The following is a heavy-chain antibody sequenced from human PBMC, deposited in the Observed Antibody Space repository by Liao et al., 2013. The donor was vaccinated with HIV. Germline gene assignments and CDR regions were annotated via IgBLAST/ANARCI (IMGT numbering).Heavy chain of an antibody. CDR1: GGSFSGYY. CDR3: AREGGYCSGGSCRLYYFDY. D-gene: IGHD2-15*01. V-gene: IGHV4-34*01. J-gene: IGHJ4*02. Sequence: QVQLQQWGAGLLKPSETLSLTCAVYGGSFSGYYWSWIRQTPGKGLEWIGYIYYSGGTYFNPSLKSRVTISVDSSKNQFSLKLSSVTAADTAVYYCAREGGYCSGGSCRLYYFDYWGQGTLVTVSS. CDR2: IYYSGGT.